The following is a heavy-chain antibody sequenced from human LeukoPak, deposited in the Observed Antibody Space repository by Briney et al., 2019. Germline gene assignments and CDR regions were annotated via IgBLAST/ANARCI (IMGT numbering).Heavy chain of an antibody. D-gene: IGHD2-2*01. Sequence: PSETLSLTCTVTGDSITSRTYYWAWIRQSPGKGLEWIGTIYYSGATYYNSSLNSRVTISPDTSSNQFSLKLTSVIAMDTAIYYCARHRYYPSWADTGAFDIWGQGTLVTVSS. V-gene: IGHV4-39*01. CDR2: IYYSGAT. J-gene: IGHJ4*02. CDR1: GDSITSRTYY. CDR3: ARHRYYPSWADTGAFDI.